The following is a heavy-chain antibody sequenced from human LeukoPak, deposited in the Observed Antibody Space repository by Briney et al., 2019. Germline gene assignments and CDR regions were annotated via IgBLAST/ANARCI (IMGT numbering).Heavy chain of an antibody. CDR1: GYTFTSYD. D-gene: IGHD3-22*01. V-gene: IGHV1-8*01. J-gene: IGHJ4*02. CDR3: AREGGSGAAYYDSSEDFDY. CDR2: MNPNSGNT. Sequence: ASVKVSCKASGYTFTSYDINWVRQATGQGLEWMGWMNPNSGNTGYAQKFQGRVTMTRDTSISTAYMELSRLRSDDTAVYYCAREGGSGAAYYDSSEDFDYWGQGTLVTVSS.